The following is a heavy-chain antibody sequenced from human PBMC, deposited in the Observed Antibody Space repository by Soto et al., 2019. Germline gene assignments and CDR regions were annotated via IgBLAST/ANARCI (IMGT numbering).Heavy chain of an antibody. CDR2: LSGSGDRT. CDR3: ASGYGGDY. Sequence: PGGSLRLSCAASGFPVGSFAMSWVRQAPGKGLEWVSTLSGSGDRTYYADSVKGRFTISRDNSKNTLYLQMNSLRAEDTAVYYCASGYGGDYWGQGTLVTVSS. V-gene: IGHV3-23*01. D-gene: IGHD6-25*01. J-gene: IGHJ4*02. CDR1: GFPVGSFA.